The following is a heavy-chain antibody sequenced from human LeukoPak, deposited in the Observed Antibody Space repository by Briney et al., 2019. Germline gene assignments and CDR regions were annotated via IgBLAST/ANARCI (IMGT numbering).Heavy chain of an antibody. D-gene: IGHD1-14*01. CDR2: MKPNSGNT. V-gene: IGHV1-8*01. Sequence: ASVKVSCKASGYIFTSYKINWVRQATGQGLEWMGWMKPNSGNTGYAQKFQGRVTKPRSTSISTAYMELSSLRSEDTAVYYCARGEPYMDVWGKGTTVTVSS. CDR3: ARGEPYMDV. J-gene: IGHJ6*03. CDR1: GYIFTSYK.